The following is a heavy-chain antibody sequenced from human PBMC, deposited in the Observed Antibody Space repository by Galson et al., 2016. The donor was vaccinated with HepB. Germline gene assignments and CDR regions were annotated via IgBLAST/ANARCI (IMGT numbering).Heavy chain of an antibody. D-gene: IGHD1-1*01. V-gene: IGHV1-18*04. J-gene: IGHJ4*02. Sequence: SVKVSCKASGYSFTNYGITWVRQAPGQGLEWLGWISSNDGRTKITEKLQGRVSMTTDTYTATAYMELRSLTSGDTGMYYCARDGVAAGTTDFWGQGTLVTDSS. CDR3: ARDGVAAGTTDF. CDR2: ISSNDGRT. CDR1: GYSFTNYG.